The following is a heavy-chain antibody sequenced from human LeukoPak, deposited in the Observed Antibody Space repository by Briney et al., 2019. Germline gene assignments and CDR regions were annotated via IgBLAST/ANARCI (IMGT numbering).Heavy chain of an antibody. CDR2: IYYSGST. J-gene: IGHJ4*02. V-gene: IGHV4-4*02. D-gene: IGHD4-17*01. CDR1: GGSVTSTNW. Sequence: SETLSLTCDVSGGSVTSTNWWTWVRQPPGKGLEWIGYIYYSGSTYYNPSLNRRATISVDTSKNQFSLKLSSVTAADRAVYYCARMYGDYEDYFDYWGQGTLVTVS. CDR3: ARMYGDYEDYFDY.